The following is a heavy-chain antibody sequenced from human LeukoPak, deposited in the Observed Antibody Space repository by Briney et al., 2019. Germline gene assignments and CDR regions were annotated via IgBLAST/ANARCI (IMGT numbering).Heavy chain of an antibody. J-gene: IGHJ4*02. CDR3: AKAPVTTCRGAFCYPFDY. CDR2: ISGSGDNT. D-gene: IGHD2-15*01. Sequence: GGSLRLSCAASGFTFSSYAMSWVRQAPGKGLEWVSGISGSGDNTYYADSVKGRFTISRDNSKNTLYLQMNSLRADDTAVYYCAKAPVTTCRGAFCYPFDYWGLGTLVTVSS. V-gene: IGHV3-23*01. CDR1: GFTFSSYA.